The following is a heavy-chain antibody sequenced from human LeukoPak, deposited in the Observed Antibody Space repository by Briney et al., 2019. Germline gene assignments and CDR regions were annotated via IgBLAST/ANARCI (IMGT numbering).Heavy chain of an antibody. CDR1: GGSISSSSYY. CDR3: AILTYYYDSSGSGPSYAFDI. Sequence: ASETLSLTCTVSGGSISSSSYYWGWIRQPPGKGLEWIGSIYYSGSTYYNPSLKSRVTISVDTSKNQFSLKLSSVTAADTAVYYCAILTYYYDSSGSGPSYAFDIWGQGTMVTVSS. CDR2: IYYSGST. J-gene: IGHJ3*02. V-gene: IGHV4-39*01. D-gene: IGHD3-22*01.